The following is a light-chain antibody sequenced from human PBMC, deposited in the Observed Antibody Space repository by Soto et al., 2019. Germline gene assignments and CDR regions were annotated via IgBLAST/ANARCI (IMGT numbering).Light chain of an antibody. CDR2: GNN. J-gene: IGLJ2*01. CDR1: SSNIGAGYD. V-gene: IGLV1-40*01. CDR3: QSYDSSLSGDVV. Sequence: QAVVTQPPSVSGAPGQRVTISCSGTSSNIGAGYDVHWYHQVPGTAPKLLIYGNNNRPSGVPDRFSGSRSGTSASLAITGLQAEDEADYYCQSYDSSLSGDVVFGGGTKLTVL.